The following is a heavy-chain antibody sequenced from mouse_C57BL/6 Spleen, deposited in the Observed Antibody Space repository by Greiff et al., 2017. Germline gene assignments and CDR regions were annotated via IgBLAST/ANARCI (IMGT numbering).Heavy chain of an antibody. CDR1: GFTFSSYA. CDR2: ISDGGSYT. Sequence: EVQLVESGGGLVKPGGSLKLSCAASGFTFSSYAMSWVRQTPEKRLEWVATISDGGSYTYYPDNVKGRFTISRDNAKNNLYLQMSHLKSEDTAMYYCARGYYGSSLYWYFDVWGTGTTVTVSS. V-gene: IGHV5-4*01. J-gene: IGHJ1*03. D-gene: IGHD1-1*01. CDR3: ARGYYGSSLYWYFDV.